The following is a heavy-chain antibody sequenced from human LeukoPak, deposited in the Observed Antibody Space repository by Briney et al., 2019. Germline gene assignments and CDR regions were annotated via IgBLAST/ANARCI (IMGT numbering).Heavy chain of an antibody. D-gene: IGHD6-6*01. J-gene: IGHJ4*02. Sequence: ASVKVSCKTSGCTFTNYGISWVRQAPGQGLEWMGWISGYSGDTNYAQTLQGRVTMTTDTSTTTAYMELRSLTSDDTAVYYCARDAYSRSSIFDYWGQGALGTVSS. V-gene: IGHV1-18*01. CDR3: ARDAYSRSSIFDY. CDR1: GCTFTNYG. CDR2: ISGYSGDT.